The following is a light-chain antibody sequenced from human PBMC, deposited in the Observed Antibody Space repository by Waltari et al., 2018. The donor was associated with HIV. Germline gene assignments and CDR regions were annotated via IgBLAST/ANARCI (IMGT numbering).Light chain of an antibody. CDR2: GKY. CDR3: QSYDNVLTAVI. Sequence: SVHTQPPSVPAAPGPPLTVSSTRLSTNPGANIVFLRYQHLPGTAPKLLIYGKYYRPSGVPARFSCSRSGSSASLAITGLQAEDEADYYCQSYDNVLTAVIFGGGTRVTVL. CDR1: STNPGANIV. V-gene: IGLV1-40*01. J-gene: IGLJ2*01.